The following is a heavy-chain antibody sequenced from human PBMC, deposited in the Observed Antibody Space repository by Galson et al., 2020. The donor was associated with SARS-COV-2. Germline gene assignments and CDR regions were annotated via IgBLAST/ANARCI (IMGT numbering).Heavy chain of an antibody. Sequence: KMSGPTLVKPTQTLTLTCTFSGFSLSTSGVGVGWIRQPPGKALEWLALIYWDDDKRYSPSLKSRLTITKDTSKNQVVLTMTNMDHVDTATYYGAHRQGGFWSGYWVYWGQGTLVNVS. D-gene: IGHD3-3*01. CDR3: AHRQGGFWSGYWVY. J-gene: IGHJ4*02. CDR2: IYWDDDK. CDR1: GFSLSTSGVG. V-gene: IGHV2-5*02.